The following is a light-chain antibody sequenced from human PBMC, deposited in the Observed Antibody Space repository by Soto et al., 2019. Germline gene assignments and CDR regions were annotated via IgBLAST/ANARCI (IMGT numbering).Light chain of an antibody. J-gene: IGKJ1*01. V-gene: IGKV1-39*01. CDR2: AAS. CDR1: QSISSY. Sequence: DIQMTQSPSSLSASVGDRVTITCRASQSISSYLNWYQQKPGKAPKFLIFAASSLQSWVPSRFSGSGSGTDFTLTISSLQPEDFATYYCQQSYSSPWTLGQGTKVDIK. CDR3: QQSYSSPWT.